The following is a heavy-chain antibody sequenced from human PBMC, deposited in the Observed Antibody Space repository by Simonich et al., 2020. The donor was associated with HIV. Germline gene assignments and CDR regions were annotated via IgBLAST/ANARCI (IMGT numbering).Heavy chain of an antibody. CDR1: GGSISSSSYY. J-gene: IGHJ4*02. Sequence: QLQLQESGPGLVKPSETLSLTCTVSGGSISSSSYYWGWIRQPPGKGLEWIGCVYNGGDTHYNPSLKIRVTISVDTSKNQFSLKLSSVTAADTALYYCARHSQYNYGYSGFDSWGQGTRVTVSS. V-gene: IGHV4-39*01. D-gene: IGHD5-18*01. CDR3: ARHSQYNYGYSGFDS. CDR2: VYNGGDT.